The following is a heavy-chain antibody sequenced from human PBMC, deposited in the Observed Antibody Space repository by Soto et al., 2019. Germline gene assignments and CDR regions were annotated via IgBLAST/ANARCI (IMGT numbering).Heavy chain of an antibody. CDR1: GFTFSNYG. CDR2: ISYDGNVA. Sequence: QVPLVESGGGVVQPGRSLRPSCAASGFTFSNYGMHWVRQAPGKGLEWVIVISYDGNVAYYADSVKGRFTISRDNSKNTLYLQMNSLRTEDTAMYYCAKEGPITNWYFDYWGQGTLVTVSS. J-gene: IGHJ4*02. V-gene: IGHV3-30*18. CDR3: AKEGPITNWYFDY. D-gene: IGHD1-1*01.